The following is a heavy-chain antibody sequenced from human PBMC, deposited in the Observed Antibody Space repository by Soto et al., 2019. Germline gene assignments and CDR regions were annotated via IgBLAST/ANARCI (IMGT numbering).Heavy chain of an antibody. Sequence: PSETLSLTCTVSGGSISSYYWSWIRQPPGKGLEWIGYISYSGTPNYNPSLKSRATISVDTSKNQFSLKLSSVTAADTAVYYCARRYRITIFGVVTNYYYYYMDVWGKGTTVTVSS. CDR1: GGSISSYY. CDR2: ISYSGTP. CDR3: ARRYRITIFGVVTNYYYYYMDV. V-gene: IGHV4-59*12. D-gene: IGHD3-3*01. J-gene: IGHJ6*03.